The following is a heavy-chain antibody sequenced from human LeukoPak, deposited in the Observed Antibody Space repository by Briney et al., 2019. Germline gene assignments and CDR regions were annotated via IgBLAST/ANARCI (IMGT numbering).Heavy chain of an antibody. Sequence: SETLSLTCTVSGGSISSSSYYWGWIRQPPGKGLEWIGSIYYSGSTYYNPSLKSRVTISVDTSKNQFSLKLSSVTAADTALYYCARPLLLGFFSWFHPWGQGTLGTVSP. CDR3: ARPLLLGFFSWFHP. J-gene: IGHJ5*02. CDR2: IYYSGST. D-gene: IGHD2-15*01. CDR1: GGSISSSSYY. V-gene: IGHV4-39*01.